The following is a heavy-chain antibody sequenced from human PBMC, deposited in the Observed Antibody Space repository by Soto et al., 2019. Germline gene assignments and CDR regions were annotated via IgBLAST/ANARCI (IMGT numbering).Heavy chain of an antibody. V-gene: IGHV3-33*01. CDR2: IWYDGSNK. J-gene: IGHJ4*02. D-gene: IGHD3-3*01. CDR1: GFTFSSYG. Sequence: QVQLVESGGGVVQPGRSLRLSCAASGFTFSSYGMHWVRQAPGKGLEWVAVIWYDGSNKYYADSVKGRFTISRDNSKNTLYLQMNSLRAEDTAVYYCARGVGITIFGVVPTLDYWGQGTLLTVSS. CDR3: ARGVGITIFGVVPTLDY.